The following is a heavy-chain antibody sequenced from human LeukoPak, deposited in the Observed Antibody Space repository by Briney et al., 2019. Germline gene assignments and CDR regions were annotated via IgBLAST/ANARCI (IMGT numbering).Heavy chain of an antibody. Sequence: ASVKVSCKVSGYTLTELSMHWVRQAPGKGLEWMGGFDPEDGETIYAQKFQGRVTMIEDTSTDTAYMELSSLRSEDTAVYYCATEYYYDSSGYYGGSFQHWGQGTLVTVSS. CDR1: GYTLTELS. V-gene: IGHV1-24*01. CDR2: FDPEDGET. CDR3: ATEYYYDSSGYYGGSFQH. D-gene: IGHD3-22*01. J-gene: IGHJ1*01.